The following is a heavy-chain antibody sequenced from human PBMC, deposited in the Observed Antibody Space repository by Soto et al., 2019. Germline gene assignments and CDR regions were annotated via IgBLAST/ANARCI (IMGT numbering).Heavy chain of an antibody. D-gene: IGHD3-10*01. V-gene: IGHV3-73*01. J-gene: IGHJ4*02. CDR3: TRLISAAQDY. CDR2: IRDRAYNYAT. Sequence: EVLLVESGGGLVQPGGSLKLSCAASGFVFKDSSIHWVRQASGKGLEWIGRIRDRAYNYATAYAASVKGRFTISRDDSNNTASLQMNGLETEDTAIYYCTRLISAAQDYWGQGTLVTVSS. CDR1: GFVFKDSS.